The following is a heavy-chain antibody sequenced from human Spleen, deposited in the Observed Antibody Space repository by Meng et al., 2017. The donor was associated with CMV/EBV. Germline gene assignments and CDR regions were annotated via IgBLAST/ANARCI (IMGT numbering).Heavy chain of an antibody. J-gene: IGHJ4*02. CDR1: GFTFSGSW. Sequence: GESLKISCAASGFTFSGSWMHWVRQAPGRGLVWVSRINSVGSNTKYADSVKGRFTVSRDNAKNTMYLQMNSLRVEDTAVYYCARDGRIAALDYWGQGTLVTVSS. CDR2: INSVGSNT. CDR3: ARDGRIAALDY. V-gene: IGHV3-74*01. D-gene: IGHD6-13*01.